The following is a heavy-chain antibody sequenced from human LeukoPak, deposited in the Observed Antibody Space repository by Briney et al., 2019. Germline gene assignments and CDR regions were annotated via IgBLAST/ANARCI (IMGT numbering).Heavy chain of an antibody. D-gene: IGHD3-22*01. Sequence: GGSLRLSCAASGLTFSSYEMNWVRQAPGKGLEWVSYISSSGSSIYYADSVMGRFTISRDNAKKSLYLQMHSLRAEDTAVYYCARDSHKFDSSGYYPDAFDIWGQGTMVTVSS. J-gene: IGHJ3*02. CDR2: ISSSGSSI. V-gene: IGHV3-48*03. CDR3: ARDSHKFDSSGYYPDAFDI. CDR1: GLTFSSYE.